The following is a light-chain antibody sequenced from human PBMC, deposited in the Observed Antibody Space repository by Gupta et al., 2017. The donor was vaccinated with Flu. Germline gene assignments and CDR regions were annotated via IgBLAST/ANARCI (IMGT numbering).Light chain of an antibody. CDR3: KEWDTGTVV. J-gene: IGLJ2*01. Sequence: SYDLTQPPSVSVSPGQTASTTCSGDKLGDKYTSWYRQKPGQSPVMVIYQDTKRPSGIPERVSGSNSGTTVTMNSSGTQAMDDSYYSCKEWDTGTVVFGGGTRLTVL. CDR2: QDT. V-gene: IGLV3-1*01. CDR1: KLGDKY.